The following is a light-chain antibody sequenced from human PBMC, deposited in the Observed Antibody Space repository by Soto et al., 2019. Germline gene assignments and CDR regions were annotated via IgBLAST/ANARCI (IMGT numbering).Light chain of an antibody. CDR2: DAS. J-gene: IGKJ1*01. Sequence: EIVLTQSPDTLSLSPGDRATLSCRASQRVGNLLAWYQQKPGQAPRLLIYDASNRATAIPARFSGSGSGTDFTLTISSLEPEDFAVYYCLQRSNWPPWTFGQGTKVEVK. CDR3: LQRSNWPPWT. CDR1: QRVGNL. V-gene: IGKV3-11*01.